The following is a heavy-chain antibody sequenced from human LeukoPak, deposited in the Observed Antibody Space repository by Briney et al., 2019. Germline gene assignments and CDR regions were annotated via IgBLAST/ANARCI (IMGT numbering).Heavy chain of an antibody. CDR1: GFTFSSYA. J-gene: IGHJ6*02. CDR3: AKEGYCSGGSCWDYYGMDV. V-gene: IGHV3-23*01. D-gene: IGHD2-15*01. Sequence: GGSLRLSCAASGFTFSSYAMSSVRQAPGKGLEWVSAISGSGGSTYYADSVKGRFTISRDNSKNTLYLQMNSLRAEDTAVYYCAKEGYCSGGSCWDYYGMDVWGQGTTVTVSS. CDR2: ISGSGGST.